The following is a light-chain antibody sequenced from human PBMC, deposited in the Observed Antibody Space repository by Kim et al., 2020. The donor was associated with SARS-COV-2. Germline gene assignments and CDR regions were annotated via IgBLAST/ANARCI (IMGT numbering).Light chain of an antibody. V-gene: IGKV3-15*01. CDR2: GAS. CDR1: QSVGSN. CDR3: QQYNDWPR. Sequence: LAGSPGERATLSCRASQSVGSNLAWYQQKSGQAPRLLMFGASTRANGIPGRFSGSGSGTEFTLTITSMQSEDFAVYYCQQYNDWPRFGQGTKLEI. J-gene: IGKJ2*01.